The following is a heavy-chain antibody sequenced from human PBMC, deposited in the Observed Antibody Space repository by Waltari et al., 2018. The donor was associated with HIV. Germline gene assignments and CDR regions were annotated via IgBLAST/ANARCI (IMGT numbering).Heavy chain of an antibody. J-gene: IGHJ4*02. CDR3: ARDLPPLWFGAGRVGEDY. CDR1: GGSISSSSYY. CDR2: IYYSGRT. D-gene: IGHD3-10*01. Sequence: QLQLQESGPGLVKPSETLSLTCTVSGGSISSSSYYWGWIRQPPGKGLEWIGSIYYSGRTSYNPSLKSRFTKSVDTSKNQFSLKLSSGTAADTAVYYCARDLPPLWFGAGRVGEDYWGQGTLVTVSS. V-gene: IGHV4-39*07.